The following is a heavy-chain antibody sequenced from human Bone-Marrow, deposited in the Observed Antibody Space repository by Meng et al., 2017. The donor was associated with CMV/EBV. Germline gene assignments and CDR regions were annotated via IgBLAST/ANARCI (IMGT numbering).Heavy chain of an antibody. CDR2: INPNSGST. J-gene: IGHJ5*02. V-gene: IGHV1-2*02. Sequence: ASVKVSCKASGYTFTGYYMHWVRQAPGQGLEWMGWINPNSGSTNYAQKFQGRVTMTRDTSISTAYMELSRLRSDDTAVYYCARAEAATGTYDPWGQGTLVTVSS. CDR3: ARAEAATGTYDP. CDR1: GYTFTGYY. D-gene: IGHD1-1*01.